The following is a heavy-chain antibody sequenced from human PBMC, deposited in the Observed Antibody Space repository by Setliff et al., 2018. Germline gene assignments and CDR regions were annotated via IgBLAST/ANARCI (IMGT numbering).Heavy chain of an antibody. D-gene: IGHD6-13*01. Sequence: SETLSLTCAVYGGSFSGYYWSWIRQPPGKGLEWIGEINHSGSTNYNPSLKSRVTISVDTSKNQFSLKLSSVTAADTAVYYCARRTRLEGIAAAGSGYYFDYWGQGALVTVSS. CDR3: ARRTRLEGIAAAGSGYYFDY. CDR2: INHSGST. J-gene: IGHJ4*02. V-gene: IGHV4-34*01. CDR1: GGSFSGYY.